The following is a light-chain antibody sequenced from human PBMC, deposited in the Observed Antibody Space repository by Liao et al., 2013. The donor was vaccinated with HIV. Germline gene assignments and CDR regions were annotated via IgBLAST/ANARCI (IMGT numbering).Light chain of an antibody. Sequence: SYELTQPPSVSVSPGQTASITCSGDRLWEKYVSWYQQKPGQSPVLIIYQHAKRPSGIPERFSGSSSGTEVTLTISGVQAEDEADYYCQSADSSGSYVFGRGTKVTVL. CDR3: QSADSSGSYV. V-gene: IGLV3-25*03. CDR2: QHA. J-gene: IGLJ1*01. CDR1: RLWEKY.